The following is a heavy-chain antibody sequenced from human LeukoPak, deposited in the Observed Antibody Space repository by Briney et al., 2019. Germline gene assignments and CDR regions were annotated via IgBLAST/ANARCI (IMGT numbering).Heavy chain of an antibody. CDR3: ARECRYSYGYCYFDY. Sequence: GGSLRLPCAASGFTFSSYSMNWVRQAPGKGLEWVSSISSSSSYIYYADSVKGRFTISRDNAKNSLYLQMNSLRAEDTAVYYCARECRYSYGYCYFDYWGQGTLVTVSS. CDR1: GFTFSSYS. V-gene: IGHV3-21*01. CDR2: ISSSSSYI. D-gene: IGHD5-18*01. J-gene: IGHJ4*02.